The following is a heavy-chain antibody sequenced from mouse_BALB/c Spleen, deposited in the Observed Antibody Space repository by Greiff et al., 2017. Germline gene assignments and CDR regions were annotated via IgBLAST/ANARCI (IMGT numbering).Heavy chain of an antibody. CDR3: ASYGKDAMDY. D-gene: IGHD2-1*01. CDR2: IYPGDGDT. CDR1: GYTFTSYW. Sequence: VQLQQSGAELARPGASVKLSCKASGYTFTSYWMQWVKQRPGQGLEWIGAIYPGDGDTRYTQKFKGKATLTADKSSSPAYMQLSSLSSEDSAVYYCASYGKDAMDYWGQGTAVTVSS. J-gene: IGHJ4*01. V-gene: IGHV1-87*01.